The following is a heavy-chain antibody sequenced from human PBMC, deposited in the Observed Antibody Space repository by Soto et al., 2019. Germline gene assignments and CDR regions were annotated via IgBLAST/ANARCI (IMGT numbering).Heavy chain of an antibody. V-gene: IGHV1-69*06. CDR1: GGTFNTYA. J-gene: IGHJ4*02. CDR3: AREVQVHTPAFVY. CDR2: ISPMFGAA. Sequence: QVQLVQSGAEMKKPGSSVKVSCQSSGGTFNTYAMNWVRQAPGQGPEWMGDISPMFGAANYAPKFQGRVTITADKSTGTSYMQLSSVTSEDTALYFCAREVQVHTPAFVYWGQGTLVTVSS.